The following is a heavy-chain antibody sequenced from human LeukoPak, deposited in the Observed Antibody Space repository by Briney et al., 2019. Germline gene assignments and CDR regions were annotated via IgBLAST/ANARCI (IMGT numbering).Heavy chain of an antibody. CDR1: GYTFTSYG. CDR2: INPSGGST. J-gene: IGHJ5*02. D-gene: IGHD4-23*01. Sequence: EASVKVSCKASGYTFTSYGISWVRQAPGQGLEWMGIINPSGGSTSYAQKFQGRVTMTRDMSTSTDYMELSSLRSEDTAVYYCARDNSVEDTAWWFDPWGQGTLVTVSS. V-gene: IGHV1-46*01. CDR3: ARDNSVEDTAWWFDP.